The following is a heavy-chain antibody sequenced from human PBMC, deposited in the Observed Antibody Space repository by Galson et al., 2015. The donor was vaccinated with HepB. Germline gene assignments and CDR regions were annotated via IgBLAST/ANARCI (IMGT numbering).Heavy chain of an antibody. V-gene: IGHV5-51*01. D-gene: IGHD6-25*01. CDR2: IYPGDSQT. Sequence: QSGAEVKKPGESLKISCKASGYSFTSHWIGWVRQMPGKGLEWMGVIYPGDSQTTFSPSFEGQVTMSVDRSITTAYLQWNSLKASDSAVYYCARPLGIAAAGKSSFDVWGHGT. J-gene: IGHJ3*01. CDR1: GYSFTSHW. CDR3: ARPLGIAAAGKSSFDV.